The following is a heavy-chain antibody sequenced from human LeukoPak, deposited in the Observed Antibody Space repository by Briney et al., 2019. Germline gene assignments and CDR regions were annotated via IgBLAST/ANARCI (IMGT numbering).Heavy chain of an antibody. CDR1: GFTFSSRDW. J-gene: IGHJ3*02. CDR3: AKSNGYGLVDI. V-gene: IGHV4-28*01. Sequence: LRLSCVASGFTFSSRDWMTWIRQPPGKGLEWIGNIFYSGSTYYSPSLKSRVTISLDTSRNQFSLKLNSVTAADTAVYYCAKSNGYGLVDIWGQGTMVTVSS. D-gene: IGHD3-10*01. CDR2: IFYSGST.